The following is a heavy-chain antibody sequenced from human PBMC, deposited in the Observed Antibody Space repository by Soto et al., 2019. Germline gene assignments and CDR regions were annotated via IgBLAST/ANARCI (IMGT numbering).Heavy chain of an antibody. D-gene: IGHD5-18*01. Sequence: EVQLVESGGGLIQPGGSLRLSCAASGFTVSSNYMSWVRQAPGKGLEWVSVIYSGGSTYYADSVKGRFTISRDNSKSTLYLQMKSLRAEDTAVYYCASTAMDDAFDIWGQGTMVTVSS. CDR2: IYSGGST. CDR3: ASTAMDDAFDI. J-gene: IGHJ3*02. CDR1: GFTVSSNY. V-gene: IGHV3-53*01.